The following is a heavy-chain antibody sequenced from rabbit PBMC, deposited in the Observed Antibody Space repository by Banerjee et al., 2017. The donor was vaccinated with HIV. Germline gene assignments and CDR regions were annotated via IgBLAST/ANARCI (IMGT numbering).Heavy chain of an antibody. V-gene: IGHV1S45*01. J-gene: IGHJ6*01. CDR1: GVSFSGSSY. CDR3: ARDTATSFSTYGMDL. CDR2: IESDNSGFT. D-gene: IGHD1-1*01. Sequence: QEQLVESGGGLVKPGASLTLTCIASGVSFSGSSYMCWVRQAPGKGLEWIACIESDNSGFTYFASWAKGRFTISKTSSTTVTLQMTSLTVADTATYWCARDTATSFSTYGMDLWGPGTLVTVS.